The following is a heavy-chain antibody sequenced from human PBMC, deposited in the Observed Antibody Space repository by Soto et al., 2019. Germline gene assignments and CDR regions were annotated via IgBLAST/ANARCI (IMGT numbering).Heavy chain of an antibody. CDR3: AREGTEDIVVVPAAQEDAFDI. Sequence: PGGSLRLSCAASGFTFSSYGMHWVRQAPGKGLEWVAVIWYDGSNKYYADSVKGRFTISRDNSKNTLYLQMNSLRAEDTAVYYCAREGTEDIVVVPAAQEDAFDIWGQGTMVTVSS. CDR2: IWYDGSNK. J-gene: IGHJ3*02. CDR1: GFTFSSYG. V-gene: IGHV3-33*01. D-gene: IGHD2-2*01.